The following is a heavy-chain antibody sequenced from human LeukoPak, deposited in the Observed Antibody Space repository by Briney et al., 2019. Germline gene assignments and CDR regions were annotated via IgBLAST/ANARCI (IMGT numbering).Heavy chain of an antibody. Sequence: SETLSLTCTVSGGSISSYYWSWIRQPPGKGLEWIGYIYYSGSTNYNPSLKSRVTISVDTSKNQFSLKLSSVTAADTAVYYCARDYGGGYCRSTSCQSRFDPWGQGTLVTVSS. D-gene: IGHD2-2*01. V-gene: IGHV4-59*01. CDR3: ARDYGGGYCRSTSCQSRFDP. CDR2: IYYSGST. J-gene: IGHJ5*02. CDR1: GGSISSYY.